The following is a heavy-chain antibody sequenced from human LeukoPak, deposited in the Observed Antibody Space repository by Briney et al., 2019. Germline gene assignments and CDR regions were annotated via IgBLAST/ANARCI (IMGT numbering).Heavy chain of an antibody. CDR3: ARRAGAYSHPYDY. CDR1: GFTFSNYA. V-gene: IGHV3-30*03. D-gene: IGHD4/OR15-4a*01. J-gene: IGHJ4*02. Sequence: GGSLRLSCAASGFTFSNYAMHWVRQTPGRGLEWVAIISFDGSNQYYADSVRGRFTISRDNSKNTLYLQMNSLRAEDTAVYYCARRAGAYSHPYDYWGQGTLVTVSS. CDR2: ISFDGSNQ.